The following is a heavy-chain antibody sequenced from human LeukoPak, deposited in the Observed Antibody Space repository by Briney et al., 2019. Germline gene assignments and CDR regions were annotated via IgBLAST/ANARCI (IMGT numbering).Heavy chain of an antibody. CDR2: IYYSGST. V-gene: IGHV4-59*01. D-gene: IGHD1-20*01. J-gene: IGHJ4*02. Sequence: PSETLSLTCTVSGGSISSYYWSWIRQPPGKGLEWIGYIYYSGSTNYNPSLKSRVTISVDTSKNQFSLKLSSVTAADTAVYYCARGSITGTTAHSGYWGQGTLVTVSS. CDR1: GGSISSYY. CDR3: ARGSITGTTAHSGY.